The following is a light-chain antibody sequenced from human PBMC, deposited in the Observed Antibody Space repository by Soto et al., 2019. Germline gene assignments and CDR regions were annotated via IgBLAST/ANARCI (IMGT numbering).Light chain of an antibody. Sequence: EIVMTQSPATLSVSPGERATLSCRASQSVSSNLAWYQQIPGQAPRLLIYGASTRATGVPARFSGSGSGTEFALNISSLQSEAFAVYYCQQYVNWPPKYTFGKGTKLEIK. J-gene: IGKJ2*01. CDR2: GAS. V-gene: IGKV3-15*01. CDR1: QSVSSN. CDR3: QQYVNWPPKYT.